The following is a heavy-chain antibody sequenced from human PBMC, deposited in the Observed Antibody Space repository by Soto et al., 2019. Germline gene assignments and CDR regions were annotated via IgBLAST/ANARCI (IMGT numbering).Heavy chain of an antibody. CDR2: IWYDGSNK. Sequence: QVQLVESGGGVVQPGRSLRLSCAASGFTFSSYGMHWVRQAPGKGLEWVAVIWYDGSNKYYADSVKGRFTISRDNSKNTLSLQMNSLRVEDPAVYYCARVRGGPAAFDFWGQGTMVTVSS. CDR1: GFTFSSYG. CDR3: ARVRGGPAAFDF. V-gene: IGHV3-33*01. D-gene: IGHD3-16*01. J-gene: IGHJ3*01.